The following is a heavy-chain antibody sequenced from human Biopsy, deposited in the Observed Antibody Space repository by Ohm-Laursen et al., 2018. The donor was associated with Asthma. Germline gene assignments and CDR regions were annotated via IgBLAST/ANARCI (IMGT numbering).Heavy chain of an antibody. J-gene: IGHJ4*02. Sequence: ASVTVSCKASGYTVTRYAINWVRQAPGQGLEWMGWINTNTGNPTYAQGFTGRFVFSLDTSVNTAHLQISSLKAEDTAVYNCARMISYYHEMRAPFFDYWGQGTLVTVSS. CDR1: GYTVTRYA. V-gene: IGHV7-4-1*02. CDR3: ARMISYYHEMRAPFFDY. D-gene: IGHD3-22*01. CDR2: INTNTGNP.